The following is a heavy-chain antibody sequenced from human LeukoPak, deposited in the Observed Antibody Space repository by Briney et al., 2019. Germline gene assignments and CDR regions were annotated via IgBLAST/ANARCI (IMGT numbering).Heavy chain of an antibody. V-gene: IGHV4-59*01. J-gene: IGHJ5*02. CDR2: IYYSGST. D-gene: IGHD2-21*02. Sequence: SETLSLTCTVSGGSISSYYWSWIRQPPGKGLEWIGYIYYSGSTNYNPSLKSRVTISVDTSKNQFSLKLSSVTAADTAVYYCARDSCGGDCPFDPWGQRTLVTVSS. CDR1: GGSISSYY. CDR3: ARDSCGGDCPFDP.